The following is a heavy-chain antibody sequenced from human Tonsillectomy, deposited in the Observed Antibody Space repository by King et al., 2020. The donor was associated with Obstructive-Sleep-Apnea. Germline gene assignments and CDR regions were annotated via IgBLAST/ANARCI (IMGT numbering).Heavy chain of an antibody. J-gene: IGHJ5*02. V-gene: IGHV4-38-2*02. CDR1: GYSISSGYY. D-gene: IGHD6-13*01. Sequence: QLQESGPGLVKPSETLSLTCTVSGYSISSGYYWGWIRQPPGKGLEWIGSIYHSGSTYYNPSLKSRVTISVDTSKNQFSLKLSFVTAADTAVYYCARARQYSSSWYVGNWFDPWGQGTLVTVSS. CDR3: ARARQYSSSWYVGNWFDP. CDR2: IYHSGST.